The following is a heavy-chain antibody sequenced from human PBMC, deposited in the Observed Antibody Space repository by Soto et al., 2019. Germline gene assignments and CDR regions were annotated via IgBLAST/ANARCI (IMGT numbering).Heavy chain of an antibody. CDR3: AKEGGYSYTHYYYGMDV. D-gene: IGHD5-18*01. CDR1: GFTFSSYG. V-gene: IGHV3-30*18. CDR2: ISYDGSNK. J-gene: IGHJ6*02. Sequence: QVQLVESGGGVVQPGRSLRLSCAASGFTFSSYGMHWVRQAPGKGLEWVAVISYDGSNKYYADSVKGRFTISRDNSKNTLYLQMNSLSAEDTAVYYCAKEGGYSYTHYYYGMDVWGQGTTVTVSS.